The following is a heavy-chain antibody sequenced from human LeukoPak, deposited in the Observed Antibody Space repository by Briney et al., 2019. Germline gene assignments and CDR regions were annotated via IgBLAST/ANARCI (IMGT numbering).Heavy chain of an antibody. CDR2: IYYSGST. D-gene: IGHD1-14*01. Sequence: PSETLSLTCTVSGGSISSYYWSWIRQPPGKGLEWIGYIYYSGSTNYNPSLKSRVTISVDTSKNQFSLKLSSVTAADTAVYYCAKGVGSSPGTHWGQGTLVTVSS. CDR3: AKGVGSSPGTH. V-gene: IGHV4-59*08. J-gene: IGHJ4*02. CDR1: GGSISSYY.